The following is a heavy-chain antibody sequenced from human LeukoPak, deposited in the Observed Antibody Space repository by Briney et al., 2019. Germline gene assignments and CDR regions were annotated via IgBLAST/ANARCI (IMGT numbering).Heavy chain of an antibody. Sequence: PSETLSLTCAVSGGSISSSNWWSWVRQPPGKGLEWIGEIYHSGSTNYKPSLKSRVTISVDKSKNQFSLKLSSVTAADTAVYYCASNMYGGLVGIAFDYWGQGTLVIVSS. CDR1: GGSISSSNW. CDR3: ASNMYGGLVGIAFDY. J-gene: IGHJ4*02. CDR2: IYHSGST. V-gene: IGHV4-4*02. D-gene: IGHD1-26*01.